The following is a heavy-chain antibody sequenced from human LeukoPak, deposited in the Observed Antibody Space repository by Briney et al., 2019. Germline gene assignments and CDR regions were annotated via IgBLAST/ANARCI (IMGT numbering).Heavy chain of an antibody. V-gene: IGHV3-7*01. CDR3: AGDRGYSSFDY. CDR1: AFTFSSYW. J-gene: IGHJ4*02. CDR2: IKEDGSEI. Sequence: GGSLRLSCEASAFTFSSYWMSWVRQAPGKGLEWVANIKEDGSEINYVDSVKGRFTISRDNAKNSPFLQMNSLRVEDTAVYYCAGDRGYSSFDYWGQGTLSPSPQ. D-gene: IGHD4-23*01.